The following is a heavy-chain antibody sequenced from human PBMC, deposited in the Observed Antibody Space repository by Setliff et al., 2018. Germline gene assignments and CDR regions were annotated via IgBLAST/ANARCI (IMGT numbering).Heavy chain of an antibody. CDR2: TIPTLRLP. V-gene: IGHV1-69*10. Sequence: GASVKVSCTASGGTLTNYGISWVRQAPGQGPEWMGGTIPTLRLPNYAQMFQGRVTITADKSTGTAYMELSSLRSEDTAVYYCARTCSGSGCYAGLESWGQGTPVTVSS. CDR1: GGTLTNYG. J-gene: IGHJ4*02. D-gene: IGHD2-15*01. CDR3: ARTCSGSGCYAGLES.